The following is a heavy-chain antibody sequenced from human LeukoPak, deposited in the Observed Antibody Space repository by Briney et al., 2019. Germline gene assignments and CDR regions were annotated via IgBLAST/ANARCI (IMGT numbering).Heavy chain of an antibody. CDR1: GGSFSGYY. CDR2: INHSGST. D-gene: IGHD3-10*01. V-gene: IGHV4-34*01. J-gene: IGHJ6*02. CDR3: ASRLFRYYYYYGMDV. Sequence: PSETLSLTCAVYGGSFSGYYRSWLRQPPGKGLEWIGEINHSGSTNYNPSLKSRVTISVDTSKNQFSLKLSSVTAADTAVYYCASRLFRYYYYYGMDVWGQGTTVTVSS.